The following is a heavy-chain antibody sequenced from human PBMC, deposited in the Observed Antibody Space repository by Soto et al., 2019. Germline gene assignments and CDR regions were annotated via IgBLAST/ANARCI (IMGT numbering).Heavy chain of an antibody. Sequence: QVSLQESGPGLVKPSETLSLTCTVSGGSVSNYYWTWIRQPPGKGLEWISYIKYSGRTDNSPSLTSPVTISLATSKNQSSLRLISVTAADTAVYYCARLAPRYRIRDYNYYSLDFWGQGTTVIVSS. V-gene: IGHV4-59*02. J-gene: IGHJ6*02. CDR2: IKYSGRT. CDR3: ARLAPRYRIRDYNYYSLDF. CDR1: GGSVSNYY. D-gene: IGHD3-16*02.